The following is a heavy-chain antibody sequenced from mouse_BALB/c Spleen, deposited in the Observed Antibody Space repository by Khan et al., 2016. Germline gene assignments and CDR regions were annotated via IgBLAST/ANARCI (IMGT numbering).Heavy chain of an antibody. Sequence: QVQLKQSGAELVRPGTSVKVSCKASEYAFNNYLIEWVKQRPGQGLEWIGVINPGSGGTNYNEKFKGKATLTADESSSTAYMQLSSLTSDDSAVYFCARWLLRNGYAMDYWGQGTSVTVSS. J-gene: IGHJ4*01. CDR1: EYAFNNYL. D-gene: IGHD2-3*01. CDR3: ARWLLRNGYAMDY. CDR2: INPGSGGT. V-gene: IGHV1-54*01.